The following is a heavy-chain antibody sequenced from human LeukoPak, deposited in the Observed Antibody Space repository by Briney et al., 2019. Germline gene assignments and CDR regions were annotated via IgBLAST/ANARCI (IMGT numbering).Heavy chain of an antibody. J-gene: IGHJ4*02. Sequence: GGSLRLSCVASGFTLRSYVMNWVRQTPGKGLEWVSSISGSGDSTFYADSVKGRFSISRDNSKNTLYLQVNVLRTQDTAVYYFAKDRLENCRGDCYIFDYWGQGTVVTVSS. V-gene: IGHV3-23*01. D-gene: IGHD2-21*02. CDR1: GFTLRSYV. CDR2: ISGSGDST. CDR3: AKDRLENCRGDCYIFDY.